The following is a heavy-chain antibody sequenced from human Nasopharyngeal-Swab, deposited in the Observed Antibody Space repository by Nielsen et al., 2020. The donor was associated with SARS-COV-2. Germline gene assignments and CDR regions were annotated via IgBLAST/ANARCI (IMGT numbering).Heavy chain of an antibody. CDR1: GYTFTSYG. D-gene: IGHD1-14*01. CDR2: MNPNSGNT. J-gene: IGHJ4*02. V-gene: IGHV1-8*01. CDR3: ARGRTLGRDFDY. Sequence: ASVKVSCKASGYTFTSYGINWVRQATGQGLEWMGWMNPNSGNTGYAQKFQGRVTMTRNTSISTAYMELSSLRSEDTAVYYCARGRTLGRDFDYWGQGTLVTVSS.